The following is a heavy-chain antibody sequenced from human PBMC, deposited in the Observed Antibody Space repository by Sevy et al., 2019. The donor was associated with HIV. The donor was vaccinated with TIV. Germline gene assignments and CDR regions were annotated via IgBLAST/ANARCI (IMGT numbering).Heavy chain of an antibody. CDR1: GFSLSAGGVG. D-gene: IGHD2-15*01. Sequence: SGPTLVNPTQTLTLTCTFSGFSLSAGGVGVGWIRQPPGGALEFLAVIYWDDDQRYNPSLRNRLTITKDTSKKQVVLKMTNMDPVDTATYYCALNGGGSPKYYFDDWGQGTLVTVSS. V-gene: IGHV2-5*02. CDR3: ALNGGGSPKYYFDD. CDR2: IYWDDDQ. J-gene: IGHJ4*02.